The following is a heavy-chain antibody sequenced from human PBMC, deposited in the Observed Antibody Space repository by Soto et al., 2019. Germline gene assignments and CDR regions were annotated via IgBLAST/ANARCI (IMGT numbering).Heavy chain of an antibody. V-gene: IGHV3-9*01. Sequence: EVQLVESGAGLVQPGRSLRLSCAASGFTFDDYAMHWVRQAPGKGLEWASGISWSSGRIGYADSVKGRVTISRDNAKNSLYLQMNSLRAEETALYYCLQGIGSGSNLLGAFDIWGQGKIVTVS. D-gene: IGHD1-26*01. CDR3: LQGIGSGSNLLGAFDI. J-gene: IGHJ3*02. CDR1: GFTFDDYA. CDR2: ISWSSGRI.